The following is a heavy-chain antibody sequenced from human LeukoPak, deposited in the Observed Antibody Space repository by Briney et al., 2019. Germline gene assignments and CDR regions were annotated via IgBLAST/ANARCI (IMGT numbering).Heavy chain of an antibody. CDR1: GGSISGYY. CDR3: ASTGARVVAATFDY. J-gene: IGHJ4*02. CDR2: INHSGST. Sequence: SETLSLTCTVSGGSISGYYWSWIRQPPGKGLEWIGEINHSGSTNYNPSLKSRVTISVDTSKNQFSLKLSSVTAADTAVYYCASTGARVVAATFDYWGQGTLVTVSS. D-gene: IGHD2-15*01. V-gene: IGHV4-34*01.